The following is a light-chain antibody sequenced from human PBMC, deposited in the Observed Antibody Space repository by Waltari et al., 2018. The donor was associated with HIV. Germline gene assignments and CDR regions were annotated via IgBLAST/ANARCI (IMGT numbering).Light chain of an antibody. V-gene: IGKV3-20*01. CDR1: QSVSSSY. CDR3: QQYGTSPIT. J-gene: IGKJ4*01. Sequence: EIILTQSPHTLSVSPGERATLSCWASQSVSSSYLAWYQQRPGQAPRLLIYGASNRATGVPDRISGSGSGTQFTLTISRMQPEDFALYYCQQYGTSPITFGGGTRVEIK. CDR2: GAS.